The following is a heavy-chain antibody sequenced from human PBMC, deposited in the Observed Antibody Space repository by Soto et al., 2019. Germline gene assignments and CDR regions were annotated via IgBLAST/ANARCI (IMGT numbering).Heavy chain of an antibody. Sequence: QVQLVQSGAEVKKPGASVKVSCKASGYTFSSYDINWVRQATGQGLEWMGWMNPVSGNTGFAQKFQGRVTMTRNTPLSTVYMELSSLTSEDTAVYYCARVYSDSTGYYQGGFDSWGQGTLVTVSS. D-gene: IGHD3-22*01. CDR2: MNPVSGNT. V-gene: IGHV1-8*01. J-gene: IGHJ4*02. CDR3: ARVYSDSTGYYQGGFDS. CDR1: GYTFSSYD.